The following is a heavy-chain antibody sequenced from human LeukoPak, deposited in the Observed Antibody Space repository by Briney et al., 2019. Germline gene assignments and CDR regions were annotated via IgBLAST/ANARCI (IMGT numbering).Heavy chain of an antibody. V-gene: IGHV3-23*01. J-gene: IGHJ5*02. D-gene: IGHD4-11*01. CDR2: ISGSGGST. CDR1: GFTFSSYS. Sequence: TGGSLRLSCAASGFTFSSYSMNWVRQAPGKGLEWVSAISGSGGSTYYADSVKGRFTISRDNSKNTLYLQMNSLRAEDTAVYYCAKGGRTVTTSWLDPWGQGTLVTVSS. CDR3: AKGGRTVTTSWLDP.